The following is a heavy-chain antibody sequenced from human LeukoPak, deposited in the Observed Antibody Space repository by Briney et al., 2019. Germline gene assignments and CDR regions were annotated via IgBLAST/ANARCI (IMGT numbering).Heavy chain of an antibody. CDR1: GFTFSSYW. V-gene: IGHV3-74*01. J-gene: IGHJ4*02. CDR3: ASRLIAAAGTNY. D-gene: IGHD6-13*01. CDR2: INSDGSST. Sequence: PGGSLRLSCAASGFTFSSYWMHWVRQAPGKGLVWVSRINSDGSSTSYADSVKGRFTISRDNAKNTLYLQMNSLRAEDTAVYYCASRLIAAAGTNYWGQGTLVTVSS.